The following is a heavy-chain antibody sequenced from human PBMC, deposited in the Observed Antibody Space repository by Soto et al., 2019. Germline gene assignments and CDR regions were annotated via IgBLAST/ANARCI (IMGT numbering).Heavy chain of an antibody. Sequence: LQTLRLTYDVSGGTISNGGCRWTCNQQPPGKALEWIGHINHSGNPYYNPSLKSRVTISVDTSKNQFSLKLSSVTAADTAVYYCARTRGDSGSYKENWFDPWGQGTLVTVSS. V-gene: IGHV4-30-2*01. D-gene: IGHD1-26*01. CDR1: GGTISNGGCR. J-gene: IGHJ5*02. CDR3: ARTRGDSGSYKENWFDP. CDR2: INHSGNP.